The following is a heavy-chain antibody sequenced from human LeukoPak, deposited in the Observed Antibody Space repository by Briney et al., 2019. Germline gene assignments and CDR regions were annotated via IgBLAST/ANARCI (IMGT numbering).Heavy chain of an antibody. J-gene: IGHJ5*02. CDR3: ARERYSDSSGFNWIDP. D-gene: IGHD3-22*01. V-gene: IGHV4-30-4*01. CDR1: GGSISSGDSY. CDR2: IYYSGST. Sequence: PSETLSLTCTVSGGSISSGDSYWSWIRQPPGKGLEWIGYIYYSGSTYYNPSLKSRVTISVDTSKNQSSLRLSSVTAADTALYYCARERYSDSSGFNWIDPWGQGTLVTVSS.